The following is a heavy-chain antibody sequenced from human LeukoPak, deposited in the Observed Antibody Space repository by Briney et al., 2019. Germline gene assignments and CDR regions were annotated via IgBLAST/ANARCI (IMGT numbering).Heavy chain of an antibody. CDR2: ISYDGSNK. Sequence: GGSLRLSCAASGFTFSSYGVHWVRQAPGKGLEWVAVISYDGSNKYHADSVKGRFTISRDNSKNTLYLQMNSLRAEDTAVYYCARNPRPYYYDSSGYYFGNYWGQGTQVTVSS. J-gene: IGHJ4*02. CDR3: ARNPRPYYYDSSGYYFGNY. V-gene: IGHV3-30*03. CDR1: GFTFSSYG. D-gene: IGHD3-22*01.